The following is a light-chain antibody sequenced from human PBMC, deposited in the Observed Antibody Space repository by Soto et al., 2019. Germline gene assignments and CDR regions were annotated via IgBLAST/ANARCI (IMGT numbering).Light chain of an antibody. CDR3: QQYNSYSLRT. Sequence: DIQMTPSPSTLSASVVDRVTITCRASQSISSWLAWYQQKPGKAPKLLIYDASSLESGVPSRFSGSGSGTEFTLTISSLRPDDFATYYCQQYNSYSLRTFGQGTKVDIK. J-gene: IGKJ1*01. CDR1: QSISSW. V-gene: IGKV1-5*01. CDR2: DAS.